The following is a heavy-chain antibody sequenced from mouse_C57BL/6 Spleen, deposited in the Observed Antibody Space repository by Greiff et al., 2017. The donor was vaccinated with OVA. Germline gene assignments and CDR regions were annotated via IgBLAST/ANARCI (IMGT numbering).Heavy chain of an antibody. CDR1: GYTFTSYW. CDR3: AVYYDYALAY. V-gene: IGHV1-69*01. D-gene: IGHD2-4*01. CDR2: IDPFDSYT. Sequence: QVQLQQPGAELVMPGASVKLSCKASGYTFTSYWMHWVKQRPGQGLEWIGEIDPFDSYTNYNQKFKGKSTLTVDKSSSTAYMQLSSLTSEDSAVYYCAVYYDYALAYWGQGTPVTVSA. J-gene: IGHJ3*01.